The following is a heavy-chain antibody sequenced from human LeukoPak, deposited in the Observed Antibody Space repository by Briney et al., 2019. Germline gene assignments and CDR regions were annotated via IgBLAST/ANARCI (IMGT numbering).Heavy chain of an antibody. CDR3: ARVYYDSSGYAFDI. CDR1: GGTFSSYA. CDR2: IIPIIGIA. Sequence: GASVKVSCKASGGTFSSYAISWGRQSPEQGLEWMGRIIPIIGIANYAQKFPGRVTITAAKSTSTAYIELSSLRSEDTAVYYCARVYYDSSGYAFDIWGQGTMVTVSS. J-gene: IGHJ3*02. V-gene: IGHV1-69*04. D-gene: IGHD3-22*01.